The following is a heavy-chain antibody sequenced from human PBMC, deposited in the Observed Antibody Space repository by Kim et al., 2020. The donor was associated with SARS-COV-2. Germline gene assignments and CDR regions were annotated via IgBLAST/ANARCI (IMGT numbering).Heavy chain of an antibody. CDR2: IYYSGST. CDR1: GGSISSGGYY. J-gene: IGHJ5*02. V-gene: IGHV4-31*03. D-gene: IGHD3-10*01. Sequence: SETLSLTCTVSGGSISSGGYYWSWIRQHPGKDLEWIGYIYYSGSTYYNPSLKSRVTISVDTSKNQFSLKLSSVTAADTAVYYCARRGNELLWFGENNWFDPWGQGNLVTVSS. CDR3: ARRGNELLWFGENNWFDP.